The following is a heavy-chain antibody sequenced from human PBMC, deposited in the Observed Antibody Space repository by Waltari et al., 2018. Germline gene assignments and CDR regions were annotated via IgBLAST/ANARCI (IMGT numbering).Heavy chain of an antibody. D-gene: IGHD3-10*01. CDR1: GYTFFSYD. Sequence: QVQLVQSGAEVKKPGASLKVSCRASGYTFFSYDINWVRMATGQGLEWMGWMNPNSGNTDYAQKFQGRVTMTRNTSISTAYMELSSLRSEDTAVYYCARGYPFSFYGSGTYYNVYDYWGQGTLVTVSS. CDR2: MNPNSGNT. CDR3: ARGYPFSFYGSGTYYNVYDY. V-gene: IGHV1-8*01. J-gene: IGHJ4*02.